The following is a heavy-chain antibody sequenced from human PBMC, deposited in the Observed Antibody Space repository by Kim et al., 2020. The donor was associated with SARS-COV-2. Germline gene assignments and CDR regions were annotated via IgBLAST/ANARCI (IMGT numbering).Heavy chain of an antibody. CDR3: VAEIGPLSVDH. Sequence: YPDSVKGRFIISRDNTKSTLYLQMNSLRPEDTAVYYCVAEIGPLSVDHWGQGTRVTVSS. D-gene: IGHD2-21*01. J-gene: IGHJ4*02. V-gene: IGHV3-30*01.